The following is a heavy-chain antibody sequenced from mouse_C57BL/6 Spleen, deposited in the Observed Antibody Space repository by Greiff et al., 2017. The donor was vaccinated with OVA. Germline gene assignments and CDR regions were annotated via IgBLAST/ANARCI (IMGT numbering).Heavy chain of an antibody. V-gene: IGHV1-82*01. D-gene: IGHD2-3*01. J-gene: IGHJ2*01. Sequence: VQLQQSGPELVKPGASVKISCKASGYAFSSSWMNWVKQRPGTGLEWIGRIYPGDGDTNYNEKFKGKATLTADKSSSTAYMQLSSLTSEDSAVYFCARRGDDGYFDDWGQGTTLTVSS. CDR3: ARRGDDGYFDD. CDR2: IYPGDGDT. CDR1: GYAFSSSW.